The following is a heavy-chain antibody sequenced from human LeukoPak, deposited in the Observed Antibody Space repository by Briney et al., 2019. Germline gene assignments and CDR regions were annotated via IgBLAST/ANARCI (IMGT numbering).Heavy chain of an antibody. J-gene: IGHJ4*02. D-gene: IGHD3-9*01. V-gene: IGHV1-2*02. Sequence: ASVKVSGKASGYTFTGYYMHWVRQAPGQGLEWMGWINPNSGGTNYAQKFQGRVTMTRDTSISTAYMELSRLRSDDTAVYYCARGSPGGYDILTGYGYWGQGTLVTVSS. CDR2: INPNSGGT. CDR3: ARGSPGGYDILTGYGY. CDR1: GYTFTGYY.